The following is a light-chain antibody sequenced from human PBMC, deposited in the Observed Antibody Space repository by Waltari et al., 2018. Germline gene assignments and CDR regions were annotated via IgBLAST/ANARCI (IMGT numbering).Light chain of an antibody. Sequence: DIQVTQSPSSLSASVGDRVTITCRTSQSISTSLNWYQQKPGKPPKLLIFAASALQSGVSSRFSGSGSTTDFTLTIRNLQPEDFATYYCQQSYRAPQTFGGGTKVDMK. CDR1: QSISTS. J-gene: IGKJ4*01. CDR3: QQSYRAPQT. V-gene: IGKV1-39*01. CDR2: AAS.